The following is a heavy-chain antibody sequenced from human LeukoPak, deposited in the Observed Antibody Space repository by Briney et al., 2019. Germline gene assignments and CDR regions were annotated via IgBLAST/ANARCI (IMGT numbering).Heavy chain of an antibody. CDR2: IFYSGNT. CDR3: ARDFTYYYDRGTSAFDI. V-gene: IGHV4-59*01. J-gene: IGHJ3*02. D-gene: IGHD3-10*02. Sequence: SETLSLTCTVSGGSFNSYYWSWIRQPPGKGLEWIAYIFYSGNTNYNPSLKSRVTMSVDPSKNQFSLKLSSVTAADSAVYYCARDFTYYYDRGTSAFDIWGQGKLVTVSS. CDR1: GGSFNSYY.